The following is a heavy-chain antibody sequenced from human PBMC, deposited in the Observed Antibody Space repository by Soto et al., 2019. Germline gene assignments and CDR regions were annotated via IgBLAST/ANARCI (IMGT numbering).Heavy chain of an antibody. J-gene: IGHJ1*01. CDR3: AKGSDYFESSGHTLEYSPD. D-gene: IGHD3-22*01. Sequence: GGSLRLSCAASGFTFSSYAMSWVRQAPGKGLEWVSALSPSGGATYYADSVKGRFTISRDNSKNTLYLQMSGLRAEDTALYFRAKGSDYFESSGHTLEYSPDWGQGTSVPVS. V-gene: IGHV3-23*01. CDR1: GFTFSSYA. CDR2: LSPSGGAT.